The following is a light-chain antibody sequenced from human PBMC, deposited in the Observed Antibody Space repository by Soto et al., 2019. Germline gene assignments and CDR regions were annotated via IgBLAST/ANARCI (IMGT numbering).Light chain of an antibody. CDR2: KTS. J-gene: IGKJ1*01. CDR3: QQYHSYWT. Sequence: DIQMTQSPSTLSASVGDRVTITCRASQSISNWLAWYQQKPGKAPKLLIYKTSSLESGVPARFSGSGPGTEFTLTISSLQPDDFATYYCQQYHSYWTFGQGTKVDIK. CDR1: QSISNW. V-gene: IGKV1-5*03.